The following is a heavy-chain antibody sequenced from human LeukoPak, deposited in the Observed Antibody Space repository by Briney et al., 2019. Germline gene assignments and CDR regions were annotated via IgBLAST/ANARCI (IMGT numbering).Heavy chain of an antibody. Sequence: GGSLRLSCAASGFTVGTNSMSWVPQSPGKGLEWVSFIYSGGSTYYADAVHGRLTISRDNSRNPLFLQMNSLSAEDTALYFCASARDYCGDAECYEFFQEWGQSTLVSVSS. D-gene: IGHD2-21*01. CDR3: ASARDYCGDAECYEFFQE. CDR2: IYSGGST. CDR1: GFTVGTNS. J-gene: IGHJ1*01. V-gene: IGHV3-53*01.